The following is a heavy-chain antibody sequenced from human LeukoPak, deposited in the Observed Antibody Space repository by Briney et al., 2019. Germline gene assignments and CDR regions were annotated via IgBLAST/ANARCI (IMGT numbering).Heavy chain of an antibody. Sequence: ASETLSLTCTVAGGSISSGGYYWSWIRQHPGKGLEWIGYIYYSGSTNYNPSLKSRVTISVDTSKNQFSLKLSSVTAADTAVYYCARGWSCSSTSCYPSYYYYYMDVWGKGTTVTVSS. CDR3: ARGWSCSSTSCYPSYYYYYMDV. CDR1: GGSISSGGYY. D-gene: IGHD2-2*01. CDR2: IYYSGST. J-gene: IGHJ6*03. V-gene: IGHV4-61*08.